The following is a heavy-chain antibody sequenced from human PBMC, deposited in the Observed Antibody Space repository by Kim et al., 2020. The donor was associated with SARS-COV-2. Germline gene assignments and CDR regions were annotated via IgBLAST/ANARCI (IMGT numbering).Heavy chain of an antibody. V-gene: IGHV3-23*01. CDR3: AKDEERHFYFHL. Sequence: TSYADSLKGRITISRDNSKNTLYLQLSSLRAKDTAVYYCAKDEERHFYFHLWRQGTLVTVSS. CDR2: T. J-gene: IGHJ4*02. D-gene: IGHD3-9*01.